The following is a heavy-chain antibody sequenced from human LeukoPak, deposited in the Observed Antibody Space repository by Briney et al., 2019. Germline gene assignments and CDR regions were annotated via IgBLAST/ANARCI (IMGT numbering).Heavy chain of an antibody. CDR1: GYTFTAYY. CDR2: ITPNSGGT. Sequence: ASVKVSCKASGYTFTAYYMHWVRQAPGQGLEWTGWITPNSGGTKYAQRFQGRVTMTRDTSISTAYMELSGLRSDDTAVYYCARGFRLSAIEDWFDPWGQGTLVTVSS. J-gene: IGHJ5*02. D-gene: IGHD2-2*02. CDR3: ARGFRLSAIEDWFDP. V-gene: IGHV1-2*02.